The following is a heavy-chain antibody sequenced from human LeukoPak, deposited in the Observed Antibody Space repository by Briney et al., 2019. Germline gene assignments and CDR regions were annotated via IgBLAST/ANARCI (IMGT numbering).Heavy chain of an antibody. CDR1: GFTFSSYG. CDR2: IRFDGSNK. D-gene: IGHD3-16*01. J-gene: IGHJ6*03. CDR3: AKDIGRGSYYYYYMDV. Sequence: GGSLRLSCAASGFTFSSYGMHWVRQAPGKGLEWATFIRFDGSNKYYADSVKGRFTISRDNAKNSLYLQMNSLRAEDTALYYSAKDIGRGSYYYYYMDVWGKGTTVTVSS. V-gene: IGHV3-30*02.